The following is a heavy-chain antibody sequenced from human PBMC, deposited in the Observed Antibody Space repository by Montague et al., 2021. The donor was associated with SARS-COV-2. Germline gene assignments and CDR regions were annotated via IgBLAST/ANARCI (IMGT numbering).Heavy chain of an antibody. CDR3: SRAPIYRSSWYAYFDY. Sequence: SETLSLTCTVSGDSMNNYYWSWIRQPPGKGLEWIGYTNHSGSTHXXPSLQIRVTLSKDTSKNQFSLRLTSVTAADTAMYFCSRAPIYRSSWYAYFDYWGQGTLVTVSS. CDR2: TNHSGST. CDR1: GDSMNNYY. V-gene: IGHV4-59*01. D-gene: IGHD6-13*01. J-gene: IGHJ4*02.